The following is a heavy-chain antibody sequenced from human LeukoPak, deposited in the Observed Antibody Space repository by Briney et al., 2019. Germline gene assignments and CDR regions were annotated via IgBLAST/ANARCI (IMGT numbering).Heavy chain of an antibody. D-gene: IGHD2-2*01. Sequence: GESLRLSCAPSGFTLSSYVMHWVRQAPGKGLGWATVISYDGSNKYYADSVKGRFTLSRDNSKNTLYLQMKSLRAEDTVVYYCAKGASVVPAAIGYWGQGTLVTVSS. V-gene: IGHV3-30*18. CDR3: AKGASVVPAAIGY. CDR2: ISYDGSNK. J-gene: IGHJ4*02. CDR1: GFTLSSYV.